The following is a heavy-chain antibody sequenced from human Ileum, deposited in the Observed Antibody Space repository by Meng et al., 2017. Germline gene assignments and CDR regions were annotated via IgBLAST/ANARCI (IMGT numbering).Heavy chain of an antibody. CDR3: ARSGFDWNDAIDS. Sequence: VELVGVGGGLGRPGGSLSLSGTASGLSVISDYINWVRQAPGKGLEWVSVIYRGGSTYYADSVNGRFTVSRDNSKNTLFLQMNSLRVEDTAVYYCARSGFDWNDAIDSWGQGTLVTVSS. CDR2: IYRGGST. D-gene: IGHD1-1*01. V-gene: IGHV3-66*02. CDR1: GLSVISDY. J-gene: IGHJ5*01.